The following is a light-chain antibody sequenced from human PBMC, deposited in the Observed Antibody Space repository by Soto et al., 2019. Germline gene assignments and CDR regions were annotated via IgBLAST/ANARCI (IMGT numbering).Light chain of an antibody. CDR1: QSVASYY. J-gene: IGKJ2*01. V-gene: IGKV3-20*01. CDR2: GAS. Sequence: EIVLTQSPGTLSLSPGERATLSCRASQSVASYYLAWYQQKPGQSPRLLIYGASGRATGIPDRFSGSGSGTDFTLTISRLEPEDFAVYYCQHYGSSPYTFGQGTKLEIK. CDR3: QHYGSSPYT.